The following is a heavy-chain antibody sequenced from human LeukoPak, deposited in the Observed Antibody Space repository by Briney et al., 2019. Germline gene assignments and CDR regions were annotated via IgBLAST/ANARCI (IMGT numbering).Heavy chain of an antibody. J-gene: IGHJ5*02. CDR3: ALRRGSSGWSGRWFDP. V-gene: IGHV3-23*01. CDR1: GFIFGGYW. CDR2: ISGGGGST. Sequence: GGSLRLSCAASGFIFGGYWMSWVRQAPGKGLEWVSVISGGGGSTHYADSVKGRFAISRDNSKNTVHLQMNSLRVEDTAVYYCALRRGSSGWSGRWFDPWGQGTLVTVSS. D-gene: IGHD6-19*01.